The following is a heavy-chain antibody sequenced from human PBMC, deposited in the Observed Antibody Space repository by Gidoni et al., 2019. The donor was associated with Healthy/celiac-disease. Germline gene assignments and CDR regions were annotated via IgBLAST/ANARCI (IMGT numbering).Heavy chain of an antibody. CDR2: ISGSGGST. CDR1: GFTFRSYA. CDR3: ANLKSGYDFGY. Sequence: EVQLLESGGGLVQPGGSLRLSCAASGFTFRSYAMSWVRQAPGKGLGWVSAISGSGGSTYYADSVKGRFTISRDNSKNTLYLQMNSLRAEDTAVYYCANLKSGYDFGYWGQGTLVTVSS. V-gene: IGHV3-23*01. J-gene: IGHJ4*02. D-gene: IGHD5-12*01.